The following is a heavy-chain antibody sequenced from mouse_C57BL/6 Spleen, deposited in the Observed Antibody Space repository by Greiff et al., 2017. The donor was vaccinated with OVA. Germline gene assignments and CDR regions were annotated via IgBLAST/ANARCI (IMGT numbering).Heavy chain of an antibody. V-gene: IGHV3-6*01. Sequence: EVQLQESGPGLVKPSQSLSLTCSVTGYSITSGYYWNWIRQFPGNKLEWMGYISYDGSNNYNPSLKNRISITRDTSKNQFFLKLNSVTTEDTATYYCARGNNEDWYFDVWGTGTTVTVSS. CDR2: ISYDGSN. D-gene: IGHD6-1*01. J-gene: IGHJ1*03. CDR1: GYSITSGYY. CDR3: ARGNNEDWYFDV.